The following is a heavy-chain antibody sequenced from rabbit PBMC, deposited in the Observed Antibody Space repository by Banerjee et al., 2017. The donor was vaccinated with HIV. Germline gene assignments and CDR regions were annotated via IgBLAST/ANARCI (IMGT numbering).Heavy chain of an antibody. Sequence: QSLEESGGGLVKPGASLTLTCKASGFSLNSGYDMCWVRQAQGKGLEWIASIYAGSSGATYSATWAKGRFTISKTSSTTVTLQMTRLIAADTATYFCARDTASSFSSYGMDLWGPGTLVTVS. CDR1: GFSLNSGYD. J-gene: IGHJ6*01. D-gene: IGHD8-1*01. CDR2: IYAGSSGAT. CDR3: ARDTASSFSSYGMDL. V-gene: IGHV1S40*01.